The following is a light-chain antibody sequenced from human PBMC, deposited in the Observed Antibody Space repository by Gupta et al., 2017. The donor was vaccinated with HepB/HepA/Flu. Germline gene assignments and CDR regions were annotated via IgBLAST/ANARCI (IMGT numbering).Light chain of an antibody. CDR1: SLTDYH. J-gene: IGLJ1*01. CDR2: NKD. V-gene: IGLV3-19*01. Sequence: SSELTQDPAVSVVLGQTVRITWQGDSLTDYHASWYEQKPGQAPGLVNYNKDNRPSEIPDRFAGSSSGNTASLTITGAQAEDEGDYYCSSRDSSGYYLIFGTGTKVTVL. CDR3: SSRDSSGYYLI.